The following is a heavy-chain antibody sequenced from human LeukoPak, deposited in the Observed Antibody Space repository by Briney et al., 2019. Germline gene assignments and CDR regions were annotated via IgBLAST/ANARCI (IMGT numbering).Heavy chain of an antibody. D-gene: IGHD2-15*01. V-gene: IGHV3-30*18. CDR2: ISYDGSNK. CDR1: GFTFSSYG. J-gene: IGHJ4*02. Sequence: GRSLRLSCAASGFTFSSYGMHWVRQAPGKGLEWVAVISYDGSNKYYADSVKGRFTISRDNSKNTLYLQMNSLRAEDTAVYYCAKDQFLYCSGGSCKLTTDYWGQGTLVTVSS. CDR3: AKDQFLYCSGGSCKLTTDY.